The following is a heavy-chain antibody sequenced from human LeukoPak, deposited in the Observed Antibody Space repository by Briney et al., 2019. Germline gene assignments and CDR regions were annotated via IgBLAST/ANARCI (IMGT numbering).Heavy chain of an antibody. CDR3: TRRPDYYDSSGYEN. CDR2: IRSKANSYAT. D-gene: IGHD3-22*01. CDR1: GFTFSGSA. J-gene: IGHJ4*02. V-gene: IGHV3-73*01. Sequence: GGSLRLSCAASGFTFSGSAMHWVRQASGKGLEWVGRIRSKANSYATAYAASVKGRFTISRDDSRNTAYLQMNSLKTEDTAVYYCTRRPDYYDSSGYENWGQGTLVTVSS.